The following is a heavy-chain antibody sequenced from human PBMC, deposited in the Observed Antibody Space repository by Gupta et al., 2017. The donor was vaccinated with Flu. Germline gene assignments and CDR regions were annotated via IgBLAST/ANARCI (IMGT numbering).Heavy chain of an antibody. J-gene: IGHJ4*02. CDR2: ISGGGDST. CDR1: GFTFNNYA. Sequence: EVRLLESGGGLVQPGGSLRLSCAASGFTFNNYAMSWVRQAQGKGLEWVSAISGGGDSTDYADSVKGRFTISRDSSKNTLFLQMNSLRVEDTAVYYCAKDLGMIVVASDYWGQGTLVTVSS. CDR3: AKDLGMIVVASDY. V-gene: IGHV3-23*01. D-gene: IGHD3-22*01.